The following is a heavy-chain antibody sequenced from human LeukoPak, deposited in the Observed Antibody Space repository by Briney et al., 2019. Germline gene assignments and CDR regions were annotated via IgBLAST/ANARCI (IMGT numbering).Heavy chain of an antibody. J-gene: IGHJ6*02. CDR2: INPNSGGT. CDR3: ARDLYYYDILTGSYYYYGMDV. V-gene: IGHV1-2*02. D-gene: IGHD3-9*01. CDR1: GYTFTGYY. Sequence: ASVKVSCKASGYTFTGYYMHWVRQAPGQGLEWMGWINPNSGGTNYAQKFQGRVTMTRDASISTAYMELSRLRSDGTAVYYCARDLYYYDILTGSYYYYGMDVWGQGTTVTVSS.